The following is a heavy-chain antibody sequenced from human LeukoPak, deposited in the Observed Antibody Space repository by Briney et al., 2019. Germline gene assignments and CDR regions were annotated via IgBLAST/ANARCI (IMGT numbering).Heavy chain of an antibody. V-gene: IGHV3-74*01. CDR3: ARTAGSS. Sequence: GGSLRLSCAASGLTFSSHWMHWVRQAPGKGLVWVSTISNNGGYTYYADSVQGRFTISRDNSKSTLCLQMNSLRAEDTAVYYCARTAGSSWGQGTLVTVSS. J-gene: IGHJ4*02. CDR1: GLTFSSHW. CDR2: ISNNGGYT. D-gene: IGHD1-26*01.